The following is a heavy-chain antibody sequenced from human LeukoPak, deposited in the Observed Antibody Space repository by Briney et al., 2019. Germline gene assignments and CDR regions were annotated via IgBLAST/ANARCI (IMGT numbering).Heavy chain of an antibody. CDR2: IRYDGSTK. D-gene: IGHD4-17*01. V-gene: IGHV3-30*02. J-gene: IGHJ4*02. Sequence: GGSLRLSCAASGFSFSGYGMHWVRQVPGKGLEWVAFIRYDGSTKFYTDSVKGRFAISRDNSKKTLSLQMNSLRTEDTAVYYCAALHTGTFVDYWGQGTLVTVSS. CDR3: AALHTGTFVDY. CDR1: GFSFSGYG.